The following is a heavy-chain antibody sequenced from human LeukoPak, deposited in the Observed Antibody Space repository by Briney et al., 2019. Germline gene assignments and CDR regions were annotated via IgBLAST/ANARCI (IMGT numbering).Heavy chain of an antibody. Sequence: GGSLRLSCTAPGFAFSVYAMSWLRQPPGKGLEWVSTINANSGTTSYAASVRGRFTISRDNSMNTLYLQLNTLRADDTATYYCAKPISGGLAVTADWFHPWGQGTLVVVSS. J-gene: IGHJ5*01. D-gene: IGHD6-19*01. V-gene: IGHV3-23*01. CDR3: AKPISGGLAVTADWFHP. CDR2: INANSGTT. CDR1: GFAFSVYA.